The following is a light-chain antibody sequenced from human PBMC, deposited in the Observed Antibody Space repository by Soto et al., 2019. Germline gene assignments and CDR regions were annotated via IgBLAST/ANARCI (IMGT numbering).Light chain of an antibody. CDR1: SGHSSYA. V-gene: IGLV4-69*01. J-gene: IGLJ2*01. Sequence: LVLTQSPSASASLGVSGKLNCTLSSGHSSYALAWHPQQPEKGPRYLMKLNSDGSHSKGDGIPDRFSVSSSGAERYLTIASLQSGDEADYYCQTWGTGIQVFGGGTKVTVL. CDR2: LNSDGSH. CDR3: QTWGTGIQV.